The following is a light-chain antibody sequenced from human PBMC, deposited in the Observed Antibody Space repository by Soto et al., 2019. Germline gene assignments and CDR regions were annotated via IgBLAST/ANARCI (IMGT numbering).Light chain of an antibody. CDR1: QSVSSY. Sequence: EIVLTRSPATLSLSAGERATLSCRASQSVSSYLAWYQQKPGQAPRLLIYDASNRATGIPARFSGSGSGTDFTLSISSLDPEDFAVYYCQQRSTWPLTFGGGTKVEIK. V-gene: IGKV3-11*01. J-gene: IGKJ4*01. CDR3: QQRSTWPLT. CDR2: DAS.